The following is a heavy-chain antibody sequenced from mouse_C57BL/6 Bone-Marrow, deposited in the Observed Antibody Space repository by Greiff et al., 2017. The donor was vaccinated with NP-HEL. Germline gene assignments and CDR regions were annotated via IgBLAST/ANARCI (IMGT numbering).Heavy chain of an antibody. V-gene: IGHV15-2*01. J-gene: IGHJ1*03. Sequence: VQLQQSGSELRSPGSSVKLSCKDFDSEVFPIAYMSWVRQKPGHGFEWIGGILPSIGRTIYGEKFEDKATLDADTLSTTAYWELNSLTSEDSAIYYCARSTTTVVATGDWYFDVWGTGTTVTGSS. D-gene: IGHD1-1*01. CDR2: ILPSIGRT. CDR3: ARSTTTVVATGDWYFDV. CDR1: DSEVFPIAY.